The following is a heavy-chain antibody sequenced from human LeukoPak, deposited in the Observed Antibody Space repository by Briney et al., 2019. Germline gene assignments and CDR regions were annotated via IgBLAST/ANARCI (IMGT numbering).Heavy chain of an antibody. D-gene: IGHD3-16*02. CDR2: LDPEHGGR. CDR1: GKSLTRVS. CDR3: ATATIIWGSYRSWLDT. Sequence: ASVKVSCKVSGKSLTRVSIHWVRQSPGKGLEWMGGLDPEHGGRLYAQTFQGRVTMTEDASTDTAYMELNRLRSEDTAVYYCATATIIWGSYRSWLDTWGQGTLVTASS. J-gene: IGHJ5*02. V-gene: IGHV1-24*01.